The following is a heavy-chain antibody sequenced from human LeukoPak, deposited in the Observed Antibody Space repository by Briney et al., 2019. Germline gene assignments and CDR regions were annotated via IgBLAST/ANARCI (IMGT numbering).Heavy chain of an antibody. CDR3: ARAPYYYDSSGYYAMYYYYYYMDV. CDR2: ISVYNGNT. CDR1: GYTFTSYG. J-gene: IGHJ6*03. V-gene: IGHV1-18*01. Sequence: ASVKVSCKASGYTFTSYGISWVRQAPGQGLEWMGWISVYNGNTNYAQKLQGRVTMTTDTSTSTTYMELRSLRSDDTAVYYCARAPYYYDSSGYYAMYYYYYYMDVWGKGTTVTVSS. D-gene: IGHD3-22*01.